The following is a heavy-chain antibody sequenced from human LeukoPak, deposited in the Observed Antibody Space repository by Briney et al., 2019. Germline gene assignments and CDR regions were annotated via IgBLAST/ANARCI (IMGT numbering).Heavy chain of an antibody. D-gene: IGHD6-19*01. J-gene: IGHJ4*02. V-gene: IGHV1-8*01. CDR3: ARDGSGWSLDY. CDR1: GYTFTSYD. Sequence: ASVKVSCKASGYTFTSYDINWVRQATGQGLEWMGWMNPNSGNTGYAQKFQGRLTITRDTSASTAYMELSSLRSEDTAVYYCARDGSGWSLDYWGQGTLVTVSS. CDR2: MNPNSGNT.